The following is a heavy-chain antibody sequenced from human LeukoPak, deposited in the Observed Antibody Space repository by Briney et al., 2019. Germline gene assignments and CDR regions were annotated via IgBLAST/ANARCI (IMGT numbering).Heavy chain of an antibody. CDR1: GFMFSSNW. CDR3: AKEGRSLQTY. Sequence: GSLILSCAASGFMFSSNWMSWVRLAPGKGLEWVANIKEDGTEPYYVDSVKGRFTISRDNAKNSLYLQMNSLRVEDTAVYYCAKEGRSLQTYWGQGTLVTVSS. CDR2: IKEDGTEP. V-gene: IGHV3-7*03. J-gene: IGHJ4*02. D-gene: IGHD5-24*01.